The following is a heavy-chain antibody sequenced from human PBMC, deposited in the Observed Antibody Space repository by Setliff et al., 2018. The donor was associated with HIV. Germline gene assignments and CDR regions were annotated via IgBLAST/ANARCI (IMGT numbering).Heavy chain of an antibody. J-gene: IGHJ6*03. V-gene: IGHV3-48*01. CDR3: ARGPTTVTDYYYYYMDV. Sequence: PGGSLRLSCETSGFTFGDFCMNWVRQAPGKGLEWISYISSKRTSIYYADSVKGRFTISRDNDWNSLYLQMNGLRAEDTAVYYCARGPTTVTDYYYYYMDVWGKGTTVTVSS. D-gene: IGHD4-17*01. CDR1: GFTFGDFC. CDR2: ISSKRTSI.